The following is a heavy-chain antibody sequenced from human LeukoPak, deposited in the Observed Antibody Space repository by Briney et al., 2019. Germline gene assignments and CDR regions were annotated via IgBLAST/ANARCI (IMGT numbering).Heavy chain of an antibody. Sequence: GGSLRLSCAASGFTFSSYWMSWVRQAPGKGLEWVANIKQDGSEKYYVDSVKGRFTISRDNAKNSLYLQMNSLRAEDTAVYYCAGFSGSGKGSGFDYWGQGTLVTVSS. CDR3: AGFSGSGKGSGFDY. D-gene: IGHD3-10*01. J-gene: IGHJ4*02. CDR1: GFTFSSYW. V-gene: IGHV3-7*01. CDR2: IKQDGSEK.